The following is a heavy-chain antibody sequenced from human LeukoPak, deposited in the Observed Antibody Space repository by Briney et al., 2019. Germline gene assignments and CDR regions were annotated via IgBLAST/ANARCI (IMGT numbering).Heavy chain of an antibody. CDR2: IYYSGST. D-gene: IGHD5-18*01. CDR1: GGSISSSSYY. Sequence: SETLSLTCSVSGGSISSSSYYWGWIRPPPGKGLEWIGSIYYSGSTYYNPSLKSRVTISVDTSKNQFSLKLSSVTAADTAVYYCARDWGDTAMPEYYFDYWGQGTLVTVSS. CDR3: ARDWGDTAMPEYYFDY. J-gene: IGHJ4*02. V-gene: IGHV4-39*07.